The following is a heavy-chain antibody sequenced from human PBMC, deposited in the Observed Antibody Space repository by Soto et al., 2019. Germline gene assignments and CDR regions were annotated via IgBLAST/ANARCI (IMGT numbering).Heavy chain of an antibody. V-gene: IGHV1-69*13. CDR2: IMPIFRTP. J-gene: IGHJ6*02. Sequence: SVKVSCKASGGTFSNSAISWVRQAPGQGLEWLGGIMPIFRTPDYAQKFQGRVTITADESTSTAYMELSGLRSDDTAVYYCARDKDRLQFGGNYYYMLDVWGQGTTVTVSS. CDR3: ARDKDRLQFGGNYYYMLDV. CDR1: GGTFSNSA. D-gene: IGHD5-12*01.